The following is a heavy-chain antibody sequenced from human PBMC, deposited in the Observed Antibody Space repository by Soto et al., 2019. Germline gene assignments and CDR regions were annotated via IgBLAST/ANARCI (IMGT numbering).Heavy chain of an antibody. CDR3: ASSKLMVYAILDY. J-gene: IGHJ4*02. D-gene: IGHD2-8*01. Sequence: QLQLVQSGAEVKEPGASVKVSCKASGYTFSSSGFTWVRQAPGQGLEWMGWISANSGNTNYAQKLQGRVTMTTDTSTSTAYMELRGLRSDDTAVYYCASSKLMVYAILDYWGQGTLVTVSS. CDR1: GYTFSSSG. V-gene: IGHV1-18*01. CDR2: ISANSGNT.